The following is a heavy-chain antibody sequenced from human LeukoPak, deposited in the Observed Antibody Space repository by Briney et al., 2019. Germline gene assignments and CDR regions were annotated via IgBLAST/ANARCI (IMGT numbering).Heavy chain of an antibody. V-gene: IGHV4-59*12. CDR1: GGSISSYY. D-gene: IGHD3-9*01. J-gene: IGHJ4*02. CDR3: VRGYNILTGYYYFDY. CDR2: IYYSGST. Sequence: KSSETLSLTCTVSGGSISSYYWSWIRLPPGKGLEWIGYIYYSGSTNYNPSLKSRVTISVDSSKNQFSLKLTSVTAADTALYYCVRGYNILTGYYYFDYWGQGTLVTVSS.